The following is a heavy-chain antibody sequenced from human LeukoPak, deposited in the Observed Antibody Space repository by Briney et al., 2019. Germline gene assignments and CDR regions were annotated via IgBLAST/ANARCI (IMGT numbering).Heavy chain of an antibody. CDR1: GFTFSSYW. Sequence: GSLRLSCVASGFTFSSYWMTWVRQAPGKGLEWVANIKEDGSEKYYVDSVKGRFSISRDNAKSSLFLQMNSPRAEDTAVYYCARDRYSSKWGQGTLVTVSS. CDR2: IKEDGSEK. CDR3: ARDRYSSK. J-gene: IGHJ1*01. V-gene: IGHV3-7*01. D-gene: IGHD6-19*01.